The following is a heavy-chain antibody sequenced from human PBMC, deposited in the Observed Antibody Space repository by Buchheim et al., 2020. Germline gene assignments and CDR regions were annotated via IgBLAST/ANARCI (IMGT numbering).Heavy chain of an antibody. CDR2: IYYSGST. J-gene: IGHJ6*02. Sequence: QVQLQESGPGLVKPSQTLSLTCTVSGGSISSGGYYWSWIRPHPGKGLEWIGYIYYSGSTYYNPSLKSRVTISVDTSKNQFYLKLSSMTAADTAVYYCARGMTTVTPDYYYYGMDVWGQGTT. CDR3: ARGMTTVTPDYYYYGMDV. CDR1: GGSISSGGYY. V-gene: IGHV4-31*03. D-gene: IGHD4-17*01.